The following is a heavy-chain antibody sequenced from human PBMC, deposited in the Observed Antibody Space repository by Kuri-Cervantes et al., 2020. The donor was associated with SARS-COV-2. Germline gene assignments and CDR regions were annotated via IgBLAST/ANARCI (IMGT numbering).Heavy chain of an antibody. Sequence: ASVKVSCKASGYTFTSYDINWVRQATGQGLEWMGWMNPNSGNTGYAQKFQGRVTITADKSTSTAYMELSSLRSEDTAVYYCARDKGGYSSGSLDYWGQGALVTVSS. J-gene: IGHJ4*02. CDR1: GYTFTSYD. CDR2: MNPNSGNT. D-gene: IGHD6-19*01. V-gene: IGHV1-8*03. CDR3: ARDKGGYSSGSLDY.